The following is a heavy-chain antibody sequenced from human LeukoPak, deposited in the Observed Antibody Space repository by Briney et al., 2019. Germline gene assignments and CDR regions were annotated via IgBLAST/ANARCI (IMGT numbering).Heavy chain of an antibody. J-gene: IGHJ4*02. CDR3: ARDSESWTETGPRFDY. Sequence: GGSLRLSCAASKFIFRSYIMSWVRQAPGKGLEWVANINQDGSAQYYVDSVKGQFTISRDNAKNSLYLQMNSLRVEDTAVYYCARDSESWTETGPRFDYWGQGTLVTVSS. D-gene: IGHD3-9*01. V-gene: IGHV3-7*01. CDR2: INQDGSAQ. CDR1: KFIFRSYI.